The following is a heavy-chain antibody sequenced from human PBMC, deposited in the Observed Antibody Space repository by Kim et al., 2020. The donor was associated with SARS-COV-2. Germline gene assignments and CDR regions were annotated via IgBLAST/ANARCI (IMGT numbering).Heavy chain of an antibody. CDR3: ARHVHGVTGGVGFDY. CDR1: GGSISSYY. V-gene: IGHV4-59*08. J-gene: IGHJ4*02. Sequence: SETLSLTCTVSGGSISSYYWSWIRQPPGKGLEWIGHIYYSGSTNYNPSLKSRVTISVDTSKNQFSLKLSSVTAADTPVYYCARHVHGVTGGVGFDYWGQGTLVTVSS. CDR2: IYYSGST. D-gene: IGHD2-8*02.